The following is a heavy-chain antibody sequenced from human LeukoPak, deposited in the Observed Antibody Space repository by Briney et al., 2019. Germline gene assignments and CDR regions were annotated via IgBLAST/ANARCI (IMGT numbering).Heavy chain of an antibody. J-gene: IGHJ4*02. CDR2: IKPDSGGT. D-gene: IGHD6-19*01. V-gene: IGHV1-2*02. CDR1: AYTFTVYY. Sequence: ASVKVSCKASAYTFTVYYMHWVRQAPGQGLEWMGWIKPDSGGTNYAQKFQGRVTMTRDTSIRTAYMEVSRLRSDDTAVYYCAREGSGWYGNFDYWGQGTLVTVSS. CDR3: AREGSGWYGNFDY.